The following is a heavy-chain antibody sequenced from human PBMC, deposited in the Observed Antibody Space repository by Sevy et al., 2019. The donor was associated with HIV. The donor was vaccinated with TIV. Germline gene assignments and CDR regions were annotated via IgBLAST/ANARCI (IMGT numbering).Heavy chain of an antibody. CDR3: ARKYDSSGYFDY. D-gene: IGHD3-22*01. V-gene: IGHV3-23*01. Sequence: GGSLRLSCEVSGLSVTNNDMHWVRQAPGKGLEWVSGISGSGGSGDKTNYADSVKGRFTISRDDSKNSLYLQLNSLRAEDTAIYYCARKYDSSGYFDYWGQGTLVTVSS. J-gene: IGHJ4*02. CDR2: ISGSGGSGDKT. CDR1: GLSVTNND.